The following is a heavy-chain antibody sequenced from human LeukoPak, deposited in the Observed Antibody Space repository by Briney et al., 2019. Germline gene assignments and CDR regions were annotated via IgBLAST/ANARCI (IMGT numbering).Heavy chain of an antibody. J-gene: IGHJ4*02. V-gene: IGHV3-9*01. D-gene: IGHD6-19*01. CDR1: GFTFDDYA. Sequence: PGRSLRLSCAASGFTFDDYAMHWVRQAPGKGLEWVSGISWNSGSIGYADSVKGRFTISRDNSKNTLYLQMNSLRAEDTAVYYCAKDTSPYSSGWPYFDYWGQGTLVTVSS. CDR3: AKDTSPYSSGWPYFDY. CDR2: ISWNSGSI.